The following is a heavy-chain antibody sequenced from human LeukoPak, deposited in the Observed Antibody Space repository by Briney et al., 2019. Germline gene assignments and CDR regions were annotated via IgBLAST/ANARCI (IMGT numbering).Heavy chain of an antibody. CDR2: ITSSSGYT. V-gene: IGHV3-21*01. J-gene: IGHJ4*02. CDR1: GFTFNTYS. Sequence: GGSLRLSCAASGFTFNTYSMNWVRQAPGKGLEWVSSITSSSGYTYYADSVKGRFTISRDNAYNSLYLQMDSLSADDTAVYYCARSDSGSGSYFDYWGQGTLVTVSS. CDR3: ARSDSGSGSYFDY. D-gene: IGHD3-10*01.